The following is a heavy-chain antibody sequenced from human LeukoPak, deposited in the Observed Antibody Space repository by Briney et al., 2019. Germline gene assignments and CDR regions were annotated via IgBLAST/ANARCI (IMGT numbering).Heavy chain of an antibody. Sequence: DSVKVSCKASGYTLTGYYLHWVRHAHGQGLEWMGWINPNTGATHSAQKFQGRITMTRDTSISTAYMDLSRLRSDDTAVYYCARDRVGSGWPRPYYFEVWGKGTLVTVSS. J-gene: IGHJ4*02. V-gene: IGHV1-2*02. CDR2: INPNTGAT. D-gene: IGHD6-19*01. CDR1: GYTLTGYY. CDR3: ARDRVGSGWPRPYYFEV.